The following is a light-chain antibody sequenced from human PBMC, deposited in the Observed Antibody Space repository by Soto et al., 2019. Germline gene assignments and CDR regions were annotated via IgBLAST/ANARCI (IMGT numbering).Light chain of an antibody. Sequence: QSVLTQPASVSGSPGQSITISCTGTRSDIGAYNFVSWYQQHPGEVPKLILYDVNVRPSGVSNRFSGSKSGNTASLTISGLQAEDEADYYCTSWTTSTTMIFGGGTQLTVL. V-gene: IGLV2-14*03. CDR2: DVN. J-gene: IGLJ2*01. CDR3: TSWTTSTTMI. CDR1: RSDIGAYNF.